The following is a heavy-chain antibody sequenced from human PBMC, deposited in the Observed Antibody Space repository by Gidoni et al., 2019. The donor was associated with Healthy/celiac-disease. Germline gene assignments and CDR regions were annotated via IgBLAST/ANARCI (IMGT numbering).Heavy chain of an antibody. J-gene: IGHJ4*02. CDR2: ISSNGGST. V-gene: IGHV3-64*01. CDR3: ARVLPSLAFGGASDY. Sequence: EVQLVESGGGLVQPGGSLRLSCAASGFTFSSYAMHWVRQAPGQGLEYVSAISSNGGSTYYANSVKGRFTISRDNSKNTLYLQMGSLRAEDMAVYYCARVLPSLAFGGASDYWGQGTLVTVSS. CDR1: GFTFSSYA. D-gene: IGHD3-16*01.